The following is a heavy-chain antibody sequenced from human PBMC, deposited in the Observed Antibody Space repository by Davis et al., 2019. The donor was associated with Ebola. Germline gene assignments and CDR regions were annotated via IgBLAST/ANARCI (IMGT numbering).Heavy chain of an antibody. CDR2: ISGGGGTT. CDR3: AINIPEGDYYGSGILLF. CDR1: GFTFSSYA. V-gene: IGHV3-23*01. Sequence: GESLKISCAASGFTFSSYAMTWVRQAPGKGLEWVSSISGGGGTTYYADSVKGRFTISRDNSKNTLYLQMNSLRAEDTAVYYCAINIPEGDYYGSGILLFWGQGTTVTVSS. D-gene: IGHD3-10*01. J-gene: IGHJ6*02.